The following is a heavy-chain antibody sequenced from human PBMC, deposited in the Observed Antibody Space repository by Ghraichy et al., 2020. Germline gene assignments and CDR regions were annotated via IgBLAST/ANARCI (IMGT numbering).Heavy chain of an antibody. V-gene: IGHV6-1*01. CDR2: TYYRSKWYN. J-gene: IGHJ4*02. CDR1: GDSVSSNSAA. CDR3: ARGPGSGTYYNVGRDYYFDY. D-gene: IGHD3-10*01. Sequence: SQTLSLTCAISGDSVSSNSAAWNWIRQSPSRGLEWLGRTYYRSKWYNDYAVSVKSRITINPDTSKNQFSLQLNSVTPEDTAVYHCARGPGSGTYYNVGRDYYFDYWGQGTLVTVSS.